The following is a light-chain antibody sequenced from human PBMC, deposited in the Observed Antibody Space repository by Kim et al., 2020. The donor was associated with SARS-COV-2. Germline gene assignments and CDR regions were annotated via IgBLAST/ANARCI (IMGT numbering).Light chain of an antibody. V-gene: IGLV1-40*01. J-gene: IGLJ2*01. CDR2: DNI. Sequence: QSVLTQPPSVSGAPGQRVTISCTGSSSNIGAGYDVHWYQQVPGTAPKLLIYDNINRPSGVPDRFSGSKSGTSASLAITGLQAEDEADYYCQSYDSSLSGVLFGGGTQLTVL. CDR3: QSYDSSLSGVL. CDR1: SSNIGAGYD.